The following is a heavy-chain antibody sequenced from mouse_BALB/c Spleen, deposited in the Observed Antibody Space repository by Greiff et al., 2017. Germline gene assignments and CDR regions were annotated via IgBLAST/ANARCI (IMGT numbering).Heavy chain of an antibody. V-gene: IGHV5-15*02. CDR3: ARDRGVVAEMDY. Sequence: EVKLEESGGGLVQPGGSRKLSCAASGFTFSDYGMAWVRQAPGKGPEWVAFISNLAYSIYYADTVTGRFTISRENAKNTLYLEMSSLRSEDTAMYYCARDRGVVAEMDYWGQGTSVTVSS. CDR1: GFTFSDYG. CDR2: ISNLAYSI. D-gene: IGHD1-1*01. J-gene: IGHJ4*01.